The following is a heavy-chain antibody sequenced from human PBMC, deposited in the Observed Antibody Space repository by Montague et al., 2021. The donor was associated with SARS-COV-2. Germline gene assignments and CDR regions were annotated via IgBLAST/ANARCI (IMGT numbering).Heavy chain of an antibody. J-gene: IGHJ3*02. D-gene: IGHD1-7*01. CDR2: TYYGSSWNT. Sequence: CAISGDSVSRNNPAWNWIRQSPSRGLEWLGRTYYGSSWNTDYAVSVKSRITISPDTSKNQFSLHLNSVTPEDTAVYYCARSWNYAFDIWGQGTMVTVSS. CDR3: ARSWNYAFDI. CDR1: GDSVSRNNPA. V-gene: IGHV6-1*01.